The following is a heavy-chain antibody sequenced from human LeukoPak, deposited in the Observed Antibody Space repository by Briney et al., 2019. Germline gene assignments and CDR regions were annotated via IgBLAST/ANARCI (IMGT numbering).Heavy chain of an antibody. CDR3: AKVYYDFWSGEIDY. D-gene: IGHD3-3*01. V-gene: IGHV3-7*01. J-gene: IGHJ4*02. CDR2: IKQDGSEK. Sequence: GGSLRLSCAASGFTFSSYAMSWVRQAPGKGLEWVANIKQDGSEKYCVDSVKGRFTISRDNAKNSLYLQMNSLRAEDTAVYYCAKVYYDFWSGEIDYRGQGTLVTVSS. CDR1: GFTFSSYA.